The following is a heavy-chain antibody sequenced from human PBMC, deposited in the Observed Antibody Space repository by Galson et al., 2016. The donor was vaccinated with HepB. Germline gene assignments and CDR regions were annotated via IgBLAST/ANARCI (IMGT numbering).Heavy chain of an antibody. CDR3: AIDYLGSGSYL. CDR1: GYTFTRYY. V-gene: IGHV1-18*04. Sequence: SVKVSCKASGYTFTRYYIHWVRQAPGQGLEWMGWISPHNGDVKDAPNFQGRVTLTTDTSASTAFLELRSLRSDDTAVYFCAIDYLGSGSYLWGQGTLVTVSS. CDR2: ISPHNGDV. J-gene: IGHJ4*02. D-gene: IGHD3-10*01.